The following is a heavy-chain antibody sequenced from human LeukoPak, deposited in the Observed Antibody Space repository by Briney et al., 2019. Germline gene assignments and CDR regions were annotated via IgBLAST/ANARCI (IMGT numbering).Heavy chain of an antibody. CDR1: GYTFTSYY. Sequence: GASVEVSCKASGYTFTSYYMHWVRQAPGQGLEWMGIINPSGGSTSYAQKFQGRVTMTRDTSTSTVYMELSSLRSEDTAVYYCARDPPNYYDSSGLYYFDYWGQGTLVTVSS. V-gene: IGHV1-46*01. CDR3: ARDPPNYYDSSGLYYFDY. D-gene: IGHD3-22*01. J-gene: IGHJ4*02. CDR2: INPSGGST.